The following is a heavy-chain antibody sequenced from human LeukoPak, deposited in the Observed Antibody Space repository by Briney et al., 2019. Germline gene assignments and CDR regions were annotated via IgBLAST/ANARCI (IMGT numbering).Heavy chain of an antibody. J-gene: IGHJ4*02. V-gene: IGHV3-21*01. CDR3: ASHLPYSSGWSSFDY. CDR2: ISSSSSYI. Sequence: KPGGSLRLSCAASGFTSSSYSMNWVRQAPGKGLEWVSSISSSSSYIYYADSVKGRFTISRDNAKNSLYLQMNSLRAEDTAVYYCASHLPYSSGWSSFDYWGQGTLVTVSS. CDR1: GFTSSSYS. D-gene: IGHD6-19*01.